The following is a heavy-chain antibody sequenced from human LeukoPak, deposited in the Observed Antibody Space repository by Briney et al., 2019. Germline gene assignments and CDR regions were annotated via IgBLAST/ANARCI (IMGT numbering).Heavy chain of an antibody. D-gene: IGHD3-10*01. CDR1: GGSISSSSYY. CDR2: INHSGST. CDR3: ARHRRDYYGSGRMYYFDY. J-gene: IGHJ4*02. V-gene: IGHV4-39*01. Sequence: SETLSLTCTVSGGSISSSSYYWGWIRQPPGKGLEWIGEINHSGSTNYNPSLKSRVTISVDTSKNQFSLKLSSVTAADTAVYYCARHRRDYYGSGRMYYFDYWGQGTLVTVSS.